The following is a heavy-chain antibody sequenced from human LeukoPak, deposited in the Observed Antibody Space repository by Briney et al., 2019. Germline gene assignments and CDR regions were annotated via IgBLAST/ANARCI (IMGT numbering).Heavy chain of an antibody. V-gene: IGHV4-59*11. Sequence: NASETLSLTRAVSADSFSSHYWTWIRQPPGKGLEWIGYISYIGSTNYNPSLKSRVTISIDTSKNQFSLKLRSVTAADTAVYYCARDLVTVTKGFDIWGQGTMVSVSS. J-gene: IGHJ3*02. CDR2: ISYIGST. CDR1: ADSFSSHY. D-gene: IGHD4-17*01. CDR3: ARDLVTVTKGFDI.